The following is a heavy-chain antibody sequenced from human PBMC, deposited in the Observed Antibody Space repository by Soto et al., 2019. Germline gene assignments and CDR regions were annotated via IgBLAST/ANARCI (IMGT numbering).Heavy chain of an antibody. CDR2: IYYSGST. CDR1: GGSISSYY. Sequence: SETLSLTCTVSGGSISSYYWSWIRQPPGKGLEWIGYIYYSGSTNYNPSLKSRVTISVDTSKNQFSLKLSSVTAADTAVYYCARHGCSGGSCYPTYYYYYGMDVWGQGTTVTVSS. CDR3: ARHGCSGGSCYPTYYYYYGMDV. D-gene: IGHD2-15*01. J-gene: IGHJ6*02. V-gene: IGHV4-59*08.